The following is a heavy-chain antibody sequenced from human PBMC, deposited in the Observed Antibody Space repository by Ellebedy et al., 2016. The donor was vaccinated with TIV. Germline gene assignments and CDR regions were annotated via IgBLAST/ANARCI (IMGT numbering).Heavy chain of an antibody. CDR1: GGTFSSYA. CDR2: IIPIFGTA. J-gene: IGHJ4*02. V-gene: IGHV1-69*06. Sequence: SVKVSXXASGGTFSSYAISWVRQAPGQGLEWMGGIIPIFGTANYAQKFQGRVTITADKSTSTAYMELSSLRSEDTAVYYCARVGTGAAAGTTFDYWGQGTLVTVSS. CDR3: ARVGTGAAAGTTFDY. D-gene: IGHD6-13*01.